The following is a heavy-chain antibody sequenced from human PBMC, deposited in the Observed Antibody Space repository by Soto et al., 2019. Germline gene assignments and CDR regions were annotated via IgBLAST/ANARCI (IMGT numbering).Heavy chain of an antibody. V-gene: IGHV4-31*03. Sequence: QVQLQESGPGLVKSSQTLSLTCTVSGGSISSGGYYWSWIRQHPGKGLEWIGYIYYSGSTYYNPSLKSRVTISVDTSKNQFSLKLSSVTAADTAVYYCARGALGVTAIDYWGQGTLVTVSS. CDR3: ARGALGVTAIDY. J-gene: IGHJ4*02. CDR1: GGSISSGGYY. D-gene: IGHD2-21*02. CDR2: IYYSGST.